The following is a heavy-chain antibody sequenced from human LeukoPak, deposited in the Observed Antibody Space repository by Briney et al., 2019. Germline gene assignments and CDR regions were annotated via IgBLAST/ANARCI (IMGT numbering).Heavy chain of an antibody. V-gene: IGHV3-21*01. CDR1: GFTFSSYS. D-gene: IGHD3-3*01. J-gene: IGHJ4*02. CDR3: ARGPPRYYDFWSGYYGY. CDR2: ISSSSSYT. Sequence: GGSLRLSCAASGFTFSSYSMNWVRQAPGKGLEWVSSISSSSSYTYYADSVKGRFTISRDNAKNSLYLQMNSLRAEDTAVYYCARGPPRYYDFWSGYYGYWGQGTLVTVSS.